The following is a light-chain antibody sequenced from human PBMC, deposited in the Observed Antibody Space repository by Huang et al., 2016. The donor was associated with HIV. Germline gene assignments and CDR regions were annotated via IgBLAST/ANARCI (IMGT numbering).Light chain of an antibody. CDR2: SAS. CDR3: QQSFTNPYT. Sequence: DIQMTQSPSSLSASVGDRVTISCRASHSITTFLNWYQQKPGKAPKRLIYSASSLQSGVPSRFSGSGSGTDFTLSISSLQPEDFATYYCQQSFTNPYTFGQGTKLEI. J-gene: IGKJ2*01. CDR1: HSITTF. V-gene: IGKV1-39*01.